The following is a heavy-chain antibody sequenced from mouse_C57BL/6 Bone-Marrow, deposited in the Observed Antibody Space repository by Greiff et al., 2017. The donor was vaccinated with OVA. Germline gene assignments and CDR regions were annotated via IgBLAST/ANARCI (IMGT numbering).Heavy chain of an antibody. CDR3: ARLGWYCDV. D-gene: IGHD3-1*01. CDR1: GFTFSSYG. Sequence: EVHLVESGGDLVKPGGSLKLSCAASGFTFSSYGMSWVRQTPDKRLEWVATISSGGSYTYYPDSVKGRFTISRDNAKNTLYLQMSRLKSEDTAMYYCARLGWYCDVWGTGTAVTVSS. CDR2: ISSGGSYT. J-gene: IGHJ1*03. V-gene: IGHV5-6*01.